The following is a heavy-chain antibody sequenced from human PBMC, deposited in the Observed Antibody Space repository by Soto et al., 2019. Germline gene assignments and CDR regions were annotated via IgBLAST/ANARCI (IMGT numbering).Heavy chain of an antibody. D-gene: IGHD6-19*01. V-gene: IGHV2-70*04. CDR2: IDWDDEK. CDR3: ALSSIAVGGFDP. CDR1: GSSLSTSGMR. Sequence: SGPTLVNPTQTVTLTCTFSGSSLSTSGMRVSWIRQPPGKALEWLARIDWDDEKFYSTSLKTRLTISKDTSKNQVVLTMTNMDPVDTATYYCALSSIAVGGFDPWGQGTLVTVSS. J-gene: IGHJ5*02.